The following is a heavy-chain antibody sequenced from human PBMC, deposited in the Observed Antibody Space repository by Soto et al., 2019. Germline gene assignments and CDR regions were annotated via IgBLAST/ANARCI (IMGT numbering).Heavy chain of an antibody. CDR1: GGSFSGYY. D-gene: IGHD2-2*02. CDR2: INHSGST. J-gene: IGHJ5*02. Sequence: SSETLSLTCAVYGGSFSGYYWTWIRQPPGTGLEWIGEINHSGSTNYNPSLKSRVTISVDTSKNQFSLKLSSVTAADTAVYYCAREANCISSSCYNGGWFDPWGQGTLVTVS. V-gene: IGHV4-34*01. CDR3: AREANCISSSCYNGGWFDP.